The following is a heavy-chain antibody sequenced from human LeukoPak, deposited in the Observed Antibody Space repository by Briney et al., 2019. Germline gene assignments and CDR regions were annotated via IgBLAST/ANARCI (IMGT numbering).Heavy chain of an antibody. CDR3: ASLIAGRPFDP. D-gene: IGHD6-6*01. J-gene: IGHJ5*02. V-gene: IGHV4-39*01. CDR2: IYYSGSA. CDR1: AGSISSNNYY. Sequence: MPSETLSLTCTVSAGSISSNNYYWGWLRQPPGKGLEWIGSIYYSGSAYHNPSLKSRVTMSVDTTKNQFSLKLSSVTAADTAVYFCASLIAGRPFDPWGQGTLVTVSS.